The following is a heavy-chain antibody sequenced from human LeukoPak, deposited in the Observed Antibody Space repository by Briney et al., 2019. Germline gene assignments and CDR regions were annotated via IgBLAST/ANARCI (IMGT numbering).Heavy chain of an antibody. Sequence: ASVKVSCKASGGTFSSYAISWVRQAPGQGLEWMGGIIPIFGTANYAQKFLGRVTITADESTSTAYMELSSLRSEDTAVYYCAREKDGDYGGNYWGQGTLVTVSS. D-gene: IGHD4-17*01. V-gene: IGHV1-69*13. CDR2: IIPIFGTA. J-gene: IGHJ4*02. CDR1: GGTFSSYA. CDR3: AREKDGDYGGNY.